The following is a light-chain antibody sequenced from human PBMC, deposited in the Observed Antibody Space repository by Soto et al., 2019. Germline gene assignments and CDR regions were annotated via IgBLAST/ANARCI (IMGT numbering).Light chain of an antibody. CDR1: QGIRND. J-gene: IGKJ2*01. CDR3: LHDYSYPYT. Sequence: AIQMTQSPSSLSASVGDRVTITCRASQGIRNDVGWYQQKSGKAPKLLIYGASSLQSGVPSRFSGSGSGTDFTLTISSLQSEDFATYYCLHDYSYPYTVGQGTKVDIK. V-gene: IGKV1-6*01. CDR2: GAS.